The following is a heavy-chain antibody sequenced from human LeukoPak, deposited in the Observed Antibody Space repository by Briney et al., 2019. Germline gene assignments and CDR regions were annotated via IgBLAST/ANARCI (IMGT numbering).Heavy chain of an antibody. V-gene: IGHV4-34*01. CDR1: GGSFSGYY. J-gene: IGHJ6*03. CDR3: ARGRMAGPHYYYYMDV. D-gene: IGHD6-19*01. Sequence: SETLSLTCAVYGGSFSGYYWSWIRQPPGKGLEWIGEINHSGSTNYNPSLKSRVTISVDTSKNQFSLKLSSVTAADTAVYYCARGRMAGPHYYYYMDVWGKGTTVTVSS. CDR2: INHSGST.